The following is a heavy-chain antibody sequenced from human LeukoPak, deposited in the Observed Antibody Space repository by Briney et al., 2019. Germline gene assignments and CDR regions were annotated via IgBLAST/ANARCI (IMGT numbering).Heavy chain of an antibody. CDR2: ISWNSSSI. D-gene: IGHD5-18*01. CDR1: GFTFDDYA. CDR3: AKDIAVDTAMGDWYFDL. J-gene: IGHJ2*01. Sequence: GGSLGLSCAASGFTFDDYAMHWVRQAPGKGLEWVSGISWNSSSIGYADSVKGRFTISRDNAKNSLYLQMNSLRAEDTALYYCAKDIAVDTAMGDWYFDLWGRGTLVTVS. V-gene: IGHV3-9*01.